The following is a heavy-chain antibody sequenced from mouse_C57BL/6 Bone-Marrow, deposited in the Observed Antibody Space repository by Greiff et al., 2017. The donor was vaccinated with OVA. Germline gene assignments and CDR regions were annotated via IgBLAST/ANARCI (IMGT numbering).Heavy chain of an antibody. V-gene: IGHV1-69*01. J-gene: IGHJ3*01. CDR1: GYTFTSYW. Sequence: QVQLQQPGAELVMPGASVKLSCKASGYTFTSYWMHWVKQRPGQGLEWIGEIDPSDSYTNYNQKFKGKSTLTVDKSSSTAYMQLSRLTSEDAAVYYCARDYYGSFAYWGQGTLVTVSA. CDR2: IDPSDSYT. D-gene: IGHD1-1*01. CDR3: ARDYYGSFAY.